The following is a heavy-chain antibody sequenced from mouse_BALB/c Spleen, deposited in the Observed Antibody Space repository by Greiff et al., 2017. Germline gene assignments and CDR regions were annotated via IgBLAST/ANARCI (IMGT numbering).Heavy chain of an antibody. CDR1: GFTFSSYG. CDR2: INSNGGST. D-gene: IGHD2-1*01. Sequence: DVQLVESGGGLVQPGGSLKLSCAASGFTFSSYGMSWVRQTPDKRLELVATINSNGGSTYYPDSVKGRFTISRDNAKNTLYLQMSSLKSEDTAMYYCARDPYYYGNYNWYFDVWGAGTTVTVSS. V-gene: IGHV5-6-3*01. CDR3: ARDPYYYGNYNWYFDV. J-gene: IGHJ1*01.